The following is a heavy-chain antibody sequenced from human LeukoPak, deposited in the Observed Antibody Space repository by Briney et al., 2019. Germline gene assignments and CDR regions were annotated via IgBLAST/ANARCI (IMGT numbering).Heavy chain of an antibody. V-gene: IGHV3-20*04. D-gene: IGHD2-15*01. J-gene: IGHJ6*03. CDR3: ARGCGSGGSCYYDYYYYYMDV. CDR2: INWNGGST. Sequence: PGGSLRLSCTASGFPFIEYSMNWVRQAPGKGLEWVSGINWNGGSTGYADSVKGRFTISRDNAKNSLYLQMNSLRAEDTALYYCARGCGSGGSCYYDYYYYYMDVWGKGTTVTVSS. CDR1: GFPFIEYS.